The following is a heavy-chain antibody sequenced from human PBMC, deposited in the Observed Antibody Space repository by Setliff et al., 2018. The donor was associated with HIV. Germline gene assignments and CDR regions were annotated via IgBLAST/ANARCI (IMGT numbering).Heavy chain of an antibody. Sequence: PGGSLRLSCAASGFTFSRYRMNWVRQAPGKGLEWVSDISSSSSTIYYADSVKGRFTISRDNAKNSLYLQMNSLRAEDTAVYYCAREWNGGYDYWGQGTLVTVSS. J-gene: IGHJ4*02. CDR2: ISSSSSTI. CDR3: AREWNGGYDY. V-gene: IGHV3-48*01. D-gene: IGHD2-8*01. CDR1: GFTFSRYR.